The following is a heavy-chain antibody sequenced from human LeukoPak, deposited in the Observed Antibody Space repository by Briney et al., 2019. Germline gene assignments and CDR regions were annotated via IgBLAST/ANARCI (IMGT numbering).Heavy chain of an antibody. J-gene: IGHJ5*02. CDR1: GFTLNKYW. D-gene: IGHD4-17*01. CDR2: ITGDGSDI. CDR3: ARDAYTTTSNWLDP. Sequence: PGGSLRLSCEASGFTLNKYWMHWVRQAPGNGLVWVSRITGDGSDIAYADSVKGRFTVSRDDAKNTLFLQMTSLRVEDTAIYYCARDAYTTTSNWLDPWGQGTLVTVSS. V-gene: IGHV3-74*01.